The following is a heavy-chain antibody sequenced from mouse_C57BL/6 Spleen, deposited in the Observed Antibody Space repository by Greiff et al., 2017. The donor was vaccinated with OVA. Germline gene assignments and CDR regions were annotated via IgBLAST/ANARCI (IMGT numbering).Heavy chain of an antibody. J-gene: IGHJ1*03. Sequence: EVQVVESGGGLVQPGGSLSLSCAASGFTFTDYYMSWVRQPPGKALEWLGFIRNKANGYTTEYSASVKGRFTISRDNSQSILYLQMNALRAEDSATYYCARYGGNYDWYFDVWGTGTTVTVSS. CDR3: ARYGGNYDWYFDV. D-gene: IGHD2-1*01. CDR2: IRNKANGYTT. V-gene: IGHV7-3*01. CDR1: GFTFTDYY.